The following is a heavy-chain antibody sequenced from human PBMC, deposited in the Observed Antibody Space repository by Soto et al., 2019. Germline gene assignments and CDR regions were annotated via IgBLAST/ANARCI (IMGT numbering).Heavy chain of an antibody. V-gene: IGHV4-30-4*01. CDR2: IYKSATT. CDR3: ARERYCLTGRCFPNWFDS. J-gene: IGHJ5*01. CDR1: GDSISTVDYF. D-gene: IGHD2-15*01. Sequence: QVQLLESGPGLVKPSQTLSLTCSVSGDSISTVDYFWAWIRQPPGQALEYIGYIYKSATTYYNPSFESRVAISLDTSKSQFSLNVTSVTAADTAVYFCARERYCLTGRCFPNWFDSWGQGTLVSVSS.